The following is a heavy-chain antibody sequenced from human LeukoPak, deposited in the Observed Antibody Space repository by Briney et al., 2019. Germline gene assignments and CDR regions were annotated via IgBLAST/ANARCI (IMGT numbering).Heavy chain of an antibody. CDR1: GFTFSNFA. CDR3: ARDRPNYYGSDGHYYRRDGDY. D-gene: IGHD3-22*01. Sequence: GGSLRLSCAASGFTFSNFAMRWVRQAPGKGLEWVSGISSSGGSTYYADFVKGRFTVSRDNSKNTLYLQMSSLRAEDTAVYYCARDRPNYYGSDGHYYRRDGDYWGRGTLVSVSS. CDR2: ISSSGGST. V-gene: IGHV3-23*01. J-gene: IGHJ4*02.